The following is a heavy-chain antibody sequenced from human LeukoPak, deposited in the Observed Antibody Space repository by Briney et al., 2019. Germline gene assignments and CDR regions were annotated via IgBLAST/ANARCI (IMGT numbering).Heavy chain of an antibody. CDR1: GYSISSDYY. V-gene: IGHV4-38-2*02. CDR2: IYQSGST. D-gene: IGHD3-10*01. CDR3: AREGTDQYYYYYMDV. J-gene: IGHJ6*03. Sequence: SETLSLTCAVSGYSISSDYYWGWIRQPPGKGLEWIGSIYQSGSTSYNPSLKSRVTISVDTSKNQFSLKLSSVTAADTAVYYCAREGTDQYYYYYMDVWGKGTTVTVSS.